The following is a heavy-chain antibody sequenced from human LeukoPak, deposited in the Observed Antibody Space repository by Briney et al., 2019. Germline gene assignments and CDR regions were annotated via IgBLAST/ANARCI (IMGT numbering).Heavy chain of an antibody. CDR1: GFTFSSYA. CDR3: ARIVATILGNWFDP. J-gene: IGHJ5*02. CDR2: ITGSGGNT. V-gene: IGHV3-23*01. D-gene: IGHD5-12*01. Sequence: GGSLRLSCAAYGFTFSSYAMSWVRQAPGKGLEWISGITGSGGNTYYADSVKGRFTISRDNSKNTLYLQMNSLRAEDTAVYYCARIVATILGNWFDPWGQGTLVTVSS.